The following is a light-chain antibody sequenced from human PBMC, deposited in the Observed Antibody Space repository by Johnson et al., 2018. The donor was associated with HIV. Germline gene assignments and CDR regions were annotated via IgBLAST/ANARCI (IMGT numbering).Light chain of an antibody. J-gene: IGLJ1*01. V-gene: IGLV1-51*01. CDR1: SSNIGNSY. Sequence: QSVLTQPPSVSAAPGQKVTISCSGSSSNIGNSYVSWYQQLPGTAPKLLIYDNNKRPSGIPDRFSGSKSGPSATLGIAGLPTGDEADYYCGTWDNSLSTGGVFGTGTKVTVL. CDR3: GTWDNSLSTGGV. CDR2: DNN.